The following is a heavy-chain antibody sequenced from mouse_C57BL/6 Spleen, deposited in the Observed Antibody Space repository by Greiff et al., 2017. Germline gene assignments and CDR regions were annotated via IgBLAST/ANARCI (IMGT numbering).Heavy chain of an antibody. CDR1: GYTFTDYN. CDR3: ARGGYGNYPDY. V-gene: IGHV1-22*01. CDR2: INPNNGGT. J-gene: IGHJ2*01. D-gene: IGHD2-1*01. Sequence: EVQLQQSGPELVKPGASVKMSCKASGYTFTDYNMHWVKQSHGQSLEWIGYINPNNGGTSYNQKFKGKATLTVNKSSSTAYMELRSLTSEDSAVYYCARGGYGNYPDYWGQGTTLTVSS.